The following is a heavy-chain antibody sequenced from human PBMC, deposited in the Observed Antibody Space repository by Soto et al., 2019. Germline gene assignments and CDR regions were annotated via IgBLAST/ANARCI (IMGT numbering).Heavy chain of an antibody. D-gene: IGHD3-10*01. J-gene: IGHJ4*02. CDR3: APYGSGIYYISRDQY. Sequence: QVQLQQWGAGLLKPSETLSLTCAVYGGSFSGYCWSWIRQSPGKGLEWIGEIDHNGHTNYNPSLKSRVTISVDMSKNQFSLRLSSTTAADTATYYCAPYGSGIYYISRDQYWGQGTLVTVSS. V-gene: IGHV4-34*01. CDR1: GGSFSGYC. CDR2: IDHNGHT.